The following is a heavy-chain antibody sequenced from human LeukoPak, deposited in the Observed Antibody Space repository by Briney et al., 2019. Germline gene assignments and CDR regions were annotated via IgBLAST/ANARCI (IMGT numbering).Heavy chain of an antibody. CDR1: GFTFSSYA. Sequence: QTGGSLRLSCAASGFTFSSYAMHWVRQAPGKGPEWISYISSISRVIYYADSVKGRFTISRDNAKNSLSLQMNSLRAEDTAVYYCVREESESYPFDSWGQGTLVIVSS. D-gene: IGHD1-26*01. CDR2: ISSISRVI. J-gene: IGHJ4*02. V-gene: IGHV3-48*01. CDR3: VREESESYPFDS.